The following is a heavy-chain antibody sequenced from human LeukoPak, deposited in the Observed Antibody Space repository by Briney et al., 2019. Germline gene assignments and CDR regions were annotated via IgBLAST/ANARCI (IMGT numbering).Heavy chain of an antibody. J-gene: IGHJ4*02. CDR3: ASTYTVRGVTIPLPGDY. CDR2: IKQDGSEK. V-gene: IGHV3-7*01. CDR1: GFTFSSYW. D-gene: IGHD3-10*01. Sequence: PGGSLRLSCAASGFTFSSYWMSWVRQAPGKGLEWVANIKQDGSEKYYVDSVKGRFTISRDNAKNSLYLQMNSLRAEDTAVYYCASTYTVRGVTIPLPGDYWGQGTLVTVSS.